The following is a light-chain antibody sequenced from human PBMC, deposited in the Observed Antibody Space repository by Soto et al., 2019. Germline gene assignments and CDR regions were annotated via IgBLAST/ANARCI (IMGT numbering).Light chain of an antibody. J-gene: IGLJ1*01. CDR2: DVN. V-gene: IGLV2-14*01. CDR3: ASYTSTYTLV. CDR1: IDDVGAYNY. Sequence: QSALTQPASVSGSPGQSITISCTGTIDDVGAYNYVSWYQQRPGSAPQLLIYDVNNRPSGASNRFSGSKSGHTAYLTISGLQSDHEANYHCASYTSTYTLVFGTGTKLTVL.